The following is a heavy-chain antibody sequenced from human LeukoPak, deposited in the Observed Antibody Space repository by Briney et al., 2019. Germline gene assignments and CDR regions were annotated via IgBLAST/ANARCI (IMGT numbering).Heavy chain of an antibody. CDR1: GYTFTSYG. D-gene: IGHD6-13*01. Sequence: GASVKVSCKASGYTFTSYGISWVRQAPGQGLEWMGWINAYNGDTNYAQMLQGRVTMTTDTSTSTAYMELRSLRSDDTAVYYCARWAGRLISSSWLDYWGQGTLVTVSS. CDR2: INAYNGDT. CDR3: ARWAGRLISSSWLDY. V-gene: IGHV1-18*01. J-gene: IGHJ4*02.